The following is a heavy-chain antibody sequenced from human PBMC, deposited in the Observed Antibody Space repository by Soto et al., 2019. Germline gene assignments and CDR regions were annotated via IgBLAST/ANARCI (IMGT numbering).Heavy chain of an antibody. Sequence: QVQLVQSAAEVKKPGASVKVSCKASGYSFTSYGISWVRRAPGQGLEWMGWVSPYNGHTQFAQRFQGRVTMTTETSTKTAYMELRNLRSDDTAHYYCARDMTIVPATHPRLENYGMDVWGQGTKVIVSS. V-gene: IGHV1-18*01. D-gene: IGHD2-2*01. CDR1: GYSFTSYG. CDR3: ARDMTIVPATHPRLENYGMDV. CDR2: VSPYNGHT. J-gene: IGHJ6*02.